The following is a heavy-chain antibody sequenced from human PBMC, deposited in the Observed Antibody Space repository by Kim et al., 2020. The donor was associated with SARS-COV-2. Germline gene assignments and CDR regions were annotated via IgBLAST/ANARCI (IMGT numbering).Heavy chain of an antibody. J-gene: IGHJ4*02. CDR3: ARWDGGSRGLLY. Sequence: YADSVKGRFTISRDNAKNSLYLQMNSLRGEDTAVYYCARWDGGSRGLLYWGQGTLVTVSS. V-gene: IGHV3-11*06. D-gene: IGHD3-10*01.